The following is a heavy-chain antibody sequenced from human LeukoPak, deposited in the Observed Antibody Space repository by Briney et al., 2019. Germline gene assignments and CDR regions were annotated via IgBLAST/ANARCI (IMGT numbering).Heavy chain of an antibody. V-gene: IGHV1-2*02. Sequence: ASVKVSCKASGYTFTGYYTHWVRQAPGQGLEWMGWINPNSGGTNYAQKFQGRVTMTRDTSISTAYMELSRLRSDDTAVYYCARPTYDILTGYHDAFDIWGQGTMVTVSS. CDR2: INPNSGGT. CDR1: GYTFTGYY. D-gene: IGHD3-9*01. CDR3: ARPTYDILTGYHDAFDI. J-gene: IGHJ3*02.